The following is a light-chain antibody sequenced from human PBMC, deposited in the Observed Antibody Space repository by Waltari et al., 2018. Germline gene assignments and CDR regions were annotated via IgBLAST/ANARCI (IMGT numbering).Light chain of an antibody. CDR1: SSDVGVYNS. V-gene: IGLV2-14*03. CDR2: DVS. CDR3: SSHTSNSIVV. Sequence: QSALTQPASVSGSPGQSLTISCTGTSSDVGVYNSVSWYQQHPGKAPKVMIYDVSNRPSGVSNRFSGSKSGNTASLTISGLQAEDEAEYYCSSHTSNSIVVFGGGTKLTVL. J-gene: IGLJ2*01.